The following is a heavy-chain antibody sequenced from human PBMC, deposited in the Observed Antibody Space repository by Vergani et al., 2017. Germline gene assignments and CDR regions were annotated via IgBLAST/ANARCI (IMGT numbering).Heavy chain of an antibody. J-gene: IGHJ6*03. CDR2: INSDGDST. CDR1: GFTFSDYW. V-gene: IGHV3-74*01. D-gene: IGHD1-26*01. CDR3: ARDGWELLDYCYYMDV. Sequence: VQLVESGGGLVKPGGSLRLSCAASGFTFSDYWMQWVRQAPGKGLMWVSRINSDGDSTSYADSVKGRFTISRDNAKNTLYLQMDSLRAEDTAVYYCARDGWELLDYCYYMDVWGKGTTVTVSS.